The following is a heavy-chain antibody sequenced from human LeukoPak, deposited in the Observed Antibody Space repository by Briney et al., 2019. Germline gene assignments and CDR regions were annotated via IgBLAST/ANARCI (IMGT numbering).Heavy chain of an antibody. CDR3: ARTPLLSIAAAGTWFDP. V-gene: IGHV3-30*02. CDR2: IRYDGSNK. CDR1: GFTFSSYG. Sequence: GGSLRLSCAASGFTFSSYGMHWVRQAPGKGLEWVAFIRYDGSNKYYADSVKGRFTISRDNSKNTLYLQMNSLRAEDTAVYYCARTPLLSIAAAGTWFDPWGQGTLVTVSS. J-gene: IGHJ5*02. D-gene: IGHD6-13*01.